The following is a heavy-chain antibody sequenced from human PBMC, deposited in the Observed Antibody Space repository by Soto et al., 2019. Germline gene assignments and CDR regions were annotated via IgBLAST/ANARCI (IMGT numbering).Heavy chain of an antibody. CDR1: GGSLSVYY. J-gene: IGHJ4*02. CDR3: ARGQEGVVATH. V-gene: IGHV4-34*01. CDR2: VKDGGHT. D-gene: IGHD5-12*01. Sequence: VQLQQWGARLLKPSETLSINCAVTGGSLSVYYWSWIRQPPGKGLGWIGEVKDGGHTNYSPSLRGRVTISSATANNQFSLRLNSVTAADTGVYYCARGQEGVVATHWEQGSLGTASA.